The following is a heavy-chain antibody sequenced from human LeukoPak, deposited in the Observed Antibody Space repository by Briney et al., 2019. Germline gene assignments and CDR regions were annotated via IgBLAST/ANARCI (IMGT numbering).Heavy chain of an antibody. CDR1: GYTFTGYY. Sequence: ASVKVSCKASGYTFTGYYMHWVRQAPGQGLEWMGWINPNSGGTNYAQKFQGRVTMTRDTSISTAYMELSRLRSDDTAVYYCARSEYSGYDYFGYWGRGTLVTVSS. J-gene: IGHJ4*02. V-gene: IGHV1-2*02. CDR3: ARSEYSGYDYFGY. CDR2: INPNSGGT. D-gene: IGHD5-12*01.